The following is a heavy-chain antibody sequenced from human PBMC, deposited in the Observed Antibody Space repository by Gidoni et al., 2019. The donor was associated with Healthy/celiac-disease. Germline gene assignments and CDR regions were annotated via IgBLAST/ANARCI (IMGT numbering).Heavy chain of an antibody. CDR1: GYSFTSYG. Sequence: EVQLVQSGAEVKKPGASLKISCTGSGYSFTSYGIGWVRQMPGKGLEWMGSIYPGDSDTRYSPSVQGQVTISADKSISTAYLQWSSLKASDTAMYYCARYVGEWLGLRAFDIWGQGTMVTVSS. J-gene: IGHJ3*02. CDR3: ARYVGEWLGLRAFDI. D-gene: IGHD3-16*01. V-gene: IGHV5-51*03. CDR2: IYPGDSDT.